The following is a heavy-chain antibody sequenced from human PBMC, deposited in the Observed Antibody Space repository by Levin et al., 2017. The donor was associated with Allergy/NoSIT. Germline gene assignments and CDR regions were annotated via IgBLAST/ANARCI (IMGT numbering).Heavy chain of an antibody. V-gene: IGHV4-59*08. CDR3: ARHGALMVRGVANFDY. D-gene: IGHD3-10*01. CDR2: IYYSGST. J-gene: IGHJ4*02. Sequence: PSETLSLTCTVSGGSISSYYWSWIRQPPGKGLEWIGYIYYSGSTNYNPSLKSRVTISVDTSKNQFSLKLSSVTAADTAVYYCARHGALMVRGVANFDYWGQGTLVTVSS. CDR1: GGSISSYY.